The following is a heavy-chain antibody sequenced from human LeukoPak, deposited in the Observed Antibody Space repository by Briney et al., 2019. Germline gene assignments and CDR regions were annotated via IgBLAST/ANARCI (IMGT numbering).Heavy chain of an antibody. J-gene: IGHJ4*02. Sequence: GGSLRLSCTASGFTFGDYAMSWVRQAPGKGLEWVGFIRSKAYGGTTEYAASVKGRFTISRDDSKSIAYLQMNSLKTEDTAVYYCTRDHRHYYDSSGYYYAIYYWGQGTLVTVSS. CDR3: TRDHRHYYDSSGYYYAIYY. CDR2: IRSKAYGGTT. D-gene: IGHD3-22*01. CDR1: GFTFGDYA. V-gene: IGHV3-49*04.